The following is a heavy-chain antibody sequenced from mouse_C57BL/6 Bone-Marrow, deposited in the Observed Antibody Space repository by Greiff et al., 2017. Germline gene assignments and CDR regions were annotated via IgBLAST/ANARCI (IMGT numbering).Heavy chain of an antibody. J-gene: IGHJ4*01. V-gene: IGHV5-12*01. CDR2: ISNGGGST. Sequence: DVHLVESGGGLVQPGGSLKLSCAASGFTFSDYYMYWVRQTPEKRLEWVAYISNGGGSTYYPDTVKGRFTISRDNAKNTLYLQMSRLKSEDTAMYYCARDYGSSYAMDYWGQGTSVTVSS. CDR3: ARDYGSSYAMDY. D-gene: IGHD1-1*01. CDR1: GFTFSDYY.